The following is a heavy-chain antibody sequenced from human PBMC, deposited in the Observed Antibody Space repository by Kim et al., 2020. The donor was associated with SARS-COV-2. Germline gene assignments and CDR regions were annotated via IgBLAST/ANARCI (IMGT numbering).Heavy chain of an antibody. CDR2: IRSKAYGGTT. D-gene: IGHD3-9*01. CDR3: TREQSYDILTGYYGMDV. Sequence: GGSLRLSCTASGFTFGDYAMSWFRQAPGKGLEWVGFIRSKAYGGTTEYAASVKGRFTISRDDSKSIAYLQMNSLKTEDTAVYYCTREQSYDILTGYYGMDVWGQGTTVTVSS. CDR1: GFTFGDYA. J-gene: IGHJ6*02. V-gene: IGHV3-49*03.